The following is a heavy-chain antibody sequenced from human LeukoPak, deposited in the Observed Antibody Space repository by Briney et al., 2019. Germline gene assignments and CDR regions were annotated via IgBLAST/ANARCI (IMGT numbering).Heavy chain of an antibody. CDR2: INHSGST. CDR1: GGSFSGYY. J-gene: IGHJ6*03. D-gene: IGHD1-14*01. CDR3: ARSPPENYYYYMDV. V-gene: IGHV4-34*01. Sequence: SETLSLTCAVYGGSFSGYYWSWIRQPPGKGLEWIGEINHSGSTNYNPSLKSRVTISVDTSKNQFSLKLSSVTAADTAVYYCARSPPENYYYYMDVWGKGTTVTVSS.